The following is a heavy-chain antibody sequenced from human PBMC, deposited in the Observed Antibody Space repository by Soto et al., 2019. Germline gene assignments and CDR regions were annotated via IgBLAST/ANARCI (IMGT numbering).Heavy chain of an antibody. CDR2: IWYDGSNK. Sequence: QVQLVESGGGVVQPGRSLRLSCAASGFTFSSYGMNWVRQAPGKGLAWVAVIWYDGSNKYYADSVKGRFTISRDNSKNTLYLQMNSLRAEDTAVYYCARDLGGSVTTYTWFDPWGQGTLVTVSS. CDR1: GFTFSSYG. D-gene: IGHD4-17*01. J-gene: IGHJ5*02. CDR3: ARDLGGSVTTYTWFDP. V-gene: IGHV3-33*01.